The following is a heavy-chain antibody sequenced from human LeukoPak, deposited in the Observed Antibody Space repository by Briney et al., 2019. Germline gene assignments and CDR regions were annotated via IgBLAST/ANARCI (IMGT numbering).Heavy chain of an antibody. J-gene: IGHJ4*02. CDR2: IIPSFGTV. CDR1: GTTFRSYA. D-gene: IGHD5-18*01. V-gene: IGHV1-69*01. Sequence: SVKVPCKASGTTFRSYAINWVRQAPGQGLEWMGAIIPSFGTVKCAQKFQGRATMTADESTSTAYMDLNYLRSDDTAVYFCARATSANEYSYGFHFDYWGQGTLVTVSS. CDR3: ARATSANEYSYGFHFDY.